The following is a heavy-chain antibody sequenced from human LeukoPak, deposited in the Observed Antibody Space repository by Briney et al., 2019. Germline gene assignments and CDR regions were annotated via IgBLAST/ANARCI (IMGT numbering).Heavy chain of an antibody. V-gene: IGHV4-4*07. CDR2: LDTSGNP. CDR1: GASMTTYY. J-gene: IGHJ2*01. CDR3: ARDYGAQFDL. Sequence: PSETLSLTCTVSGASMTTYYWNWIRQPAGKGLEWLGLLDTSGNPIYNPSLKSRLTMSVDRSKNHFSLTLTSVTAADTAVYYCARDYGAQFDLWGRGTRVTVSS. D-gene: IGHD4-17*01.